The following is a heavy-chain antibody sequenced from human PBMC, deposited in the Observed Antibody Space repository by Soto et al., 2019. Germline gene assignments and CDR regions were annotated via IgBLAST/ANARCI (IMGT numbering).Heavy chain of an antibody. CDR3: AIEGVHNYNEYKLDN. CDR2: ISGSLGYV. V-gene: IGHV3-21*01. Sequence: PGGSLRLSCAASGFIFSTYSMHWVRQAPGKGLEWVSSISGSLGYVHYADSVKGRFTVSRDNIGTSLYLQMNSLRAEDTAVYYCAIEGVHNYNEYKLDNWGLGTLVTSPQ. CDR1: GFIFSTYS. J-gene: IGHJ4*02. D-gene: IGHD4-4*01.